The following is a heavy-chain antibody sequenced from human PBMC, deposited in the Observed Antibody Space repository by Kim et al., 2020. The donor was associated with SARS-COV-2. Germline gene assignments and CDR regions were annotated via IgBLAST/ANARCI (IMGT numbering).Heavy chain of an antibody. J-gene: IGHJ4*02. Sequence: GGSLRLSCAVSGFTFSSYWMSWVRQAPGKGLEWVANIKHDGSEKYYVDSVKGRFTISRDNAKKSLYLQMNSLRAEDTAVYYCATGEDTDTDYSGEGALVT. CDR3: ATGEDTDTDY. CDR1: GFTFSSYW. CDR2: IKHDGSEK. D-gene: IGHD2-15*01. V-gene: IGHV3-7*03.